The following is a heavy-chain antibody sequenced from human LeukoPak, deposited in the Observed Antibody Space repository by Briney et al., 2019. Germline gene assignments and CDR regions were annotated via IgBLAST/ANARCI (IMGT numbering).Heavy chain of an antibody. CDR3: ASSFCTSVSCSKGHYYYVMQV. Sequence: GGSLRLSCAASGFTFSRYAMNWVPHAPERGLECGSYISIGGDNTFYTDSLRGRFTVSRDNAKNSLFLQKDSLRAEATAVFYCASSFCTSVSCSKGHYYYVMQVWRQGPTVSVPT. J-gene: IGHJ6*01. CDR1: GFTFSRYA. V-gene: IGHV3-21*01. D-gene: IGHD2-2*01. CDR2: ISIGGDNT.